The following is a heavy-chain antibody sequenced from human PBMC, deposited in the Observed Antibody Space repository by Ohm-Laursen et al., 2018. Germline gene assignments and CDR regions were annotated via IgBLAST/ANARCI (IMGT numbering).Heavy chain of an antibody. CDR3: ARGSGFFKLDV. CDR1: GASISSEY. D-gene: IGHD6-19*01. V-gene: IGHV4-34*01. J-gene: IGHJ6*02. CDR2: INQSGST. Sequence: GTLSLTCTVSGASISSEYWTWIRQPPGKGLEWIGEINQSGSTKYNPSLKRRVTLSADSSNSQFSLRLTSVTAADTATYYCARGSGFFKLDVWGQGTTVTVSS.